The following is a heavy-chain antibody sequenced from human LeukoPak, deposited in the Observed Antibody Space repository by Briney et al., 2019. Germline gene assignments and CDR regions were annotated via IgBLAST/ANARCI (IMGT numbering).Heavy chain of an antibody. V-gene: IGHV1-2*02. D-gene: IGHD1-26*01. CDR1: GYTFTAYY. CDR2: INPNSGGT. CDR3: ARRWEITMSERSYNWFDS. Sequence: ASVKVSCKASGYTFTAYYIHWVRQAPGQGLEWMGRINPNSGGTNYAQQFQGRVTITRDTSIRAAYMELSRLRSEDTAVYFCARRWEITMSERSYNWFDSWGQGTLVTVSS. J-gene: IGHJ5*01.